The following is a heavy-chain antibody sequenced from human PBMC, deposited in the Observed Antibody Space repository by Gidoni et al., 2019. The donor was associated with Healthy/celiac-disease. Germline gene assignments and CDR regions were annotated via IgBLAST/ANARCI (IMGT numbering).Heavy chain of an antibody. Sequence: QVQLVQSGAEVKKPGASVTVSCKASGYTFTGYYMHWVRQAPGQGLEWMGWINPNSGGTNYAQKFQGWVTMTRDTSISTAYMELSRLRSDDTAVYYCARGPRYYDSSGYPNFDYWGQGTLVTVSS. V-gene: IGHV1-2*04. CDR3: ARGPRYYDSSGYPNFDY. CDR1: GYTFTGYY. CDR2: INPNSGGT. J-gene: IGHJ4*02. D-gene: IGHD3-22*01.